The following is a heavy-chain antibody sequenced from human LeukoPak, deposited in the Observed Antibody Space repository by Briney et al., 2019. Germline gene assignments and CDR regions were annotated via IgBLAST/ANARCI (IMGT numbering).Heavy chain of an antibody. Sequence: SETLSLTCTVSGGSISSYYWSWIRQPPGKGLEWIGEINHSGSTNYNPSLKSRVTISVDTSKNQFSLKLSSVTAADTAVYYCARVSGYDWESFYDYWGQGSLVTVSS. J-gene: IGHJ4*02. CDR3: ARVSGYDWESFYDY. CDR2: INHSGST. D-gene: IGHD5-12*01. CDR1: GGSISSYY. V-gene: IGHV4-34*01.